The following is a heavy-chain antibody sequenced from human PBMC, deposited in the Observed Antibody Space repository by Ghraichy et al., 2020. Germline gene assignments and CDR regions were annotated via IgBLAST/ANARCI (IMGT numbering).Heavy chain of an antibody. CDR1: GYSISSGYF. CDR3: ARVVPVGGTDP. J-gene: IGHJ5*02. D-gene: IGHD2-2*01. V-gene: IGHV4-38-2*02. CDR2: IHHGGNT. Sequence: SETLSLTCTVSGYSISSGYFCGWVRHPPGQGPEWVATIHHGGNTYYNTSLNSRATISVDTSKNQFSLRLTSVTDADTAIDYCARVVPVGGTDPWGRGTLVTVSS.